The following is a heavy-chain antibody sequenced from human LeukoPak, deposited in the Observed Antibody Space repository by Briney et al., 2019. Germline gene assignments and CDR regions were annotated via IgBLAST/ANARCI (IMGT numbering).Heavy chain of an antibody. CDR2: IYYSGST. D-gene: IGHD3-9*01. Sequence: KAGGSLRLSCAASGFTFSSYGMHWIRQPPGKGLEWIGSIYYSGSTYYNPSLKSRVTISVDTSKNQFSLKLSSVTAADTAVYYCARWTHYDILTGYSYDYWGQGTLVTVSS. V-gene: IGHV4-39*01. CDR1: GFTFSSYG. J-gene: IGHJ4*02. CDR3: ARWTHYDILTGYSYDY.